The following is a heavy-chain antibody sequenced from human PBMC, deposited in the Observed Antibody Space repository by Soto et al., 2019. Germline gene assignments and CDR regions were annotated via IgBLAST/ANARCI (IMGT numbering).Heavy chain of an antibody. D-gene: IGHD2-15*01. Sequence: QVQLQQWGAGLLKPSETLSLTCAVYGGSFSGYYWSWIRQPPGKGLAWIGEINHSGSTNYNPSLKSRVTISVDTSNNQFSLKLSSVTAADTAVYYCARGCSGGSCYIDYWGQGTLVTVSS. CDR2: INHSGST. J-gene: IGHJ4*02. V-gene: IGHV4-34*01. CDR3: ARGCSGGSCYIDY. CDR1: GGSFSGYY.